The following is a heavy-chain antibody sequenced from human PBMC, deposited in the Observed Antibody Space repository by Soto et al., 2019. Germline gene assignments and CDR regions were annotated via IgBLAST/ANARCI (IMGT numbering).Heavy chain of an antibody. V-gene: IGHV3-23*01. D-gene: IGHD2-2*01. CDR2: ISGSGGST. Sequence: GGSLRLSCAASGFTFSSYAMSWVRQAPGKGLEWVSAISGSGGSTYYADSVKGRFTISRDNSKNTLYLQMNSLRAEDTAVYYCAKDQVEHCSSTSCYAFGGWFDPWGQGTLVTVSS. CDR1: GFTFSSYA. CDR3: AKDQVEHCSSTSCYAFGGWFDP. J-gene: IGHJ5*02.